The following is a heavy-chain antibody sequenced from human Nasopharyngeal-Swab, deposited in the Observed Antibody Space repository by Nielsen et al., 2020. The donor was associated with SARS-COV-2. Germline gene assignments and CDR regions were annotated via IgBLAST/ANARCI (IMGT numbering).Heavy chain of an antibody. D-gene: IGHD2-2*01. Sequence: GGSLRLSCAASGFTFSSYGMHWVRQAPGKGLEWVAVIWYDGSNKYYADSVKGRFTISRDNSKNTLYLQMNSLRAEDTAVYYYARESTPHCSSTSCLPDYWGQGTLVTVSS. J-gene: IGHJ4*02. CDR2: IWYDGSNK. CDR3: ARESTPHCSSTSCLPDY. CDR1: GFTFSSYG. V-gene: IGHV3-33*01.